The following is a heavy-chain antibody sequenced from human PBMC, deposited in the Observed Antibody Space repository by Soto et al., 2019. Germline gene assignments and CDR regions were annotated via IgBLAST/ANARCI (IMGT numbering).Heavy chain of an antibody. J-gene: IGHJ6*02. CDR2: IIPIFGTA. V-gene: IGHV1-69*13. CDR1: GGTFSSYA. Sequence: ASVKVSCKASGGTFSSYAISWVRQAPGQGLEWMGGIIPIFGTANYAQKFQGRVTITADESTSTAYMELSGLRSEDTAVYYCARGRLSSGGNLGYYYYYYGMDVWGQGTTVTVSS. CDR3: ARGRLSSGGNLGYYYYYYGMDV. D-gene: IGHD6-19*01.